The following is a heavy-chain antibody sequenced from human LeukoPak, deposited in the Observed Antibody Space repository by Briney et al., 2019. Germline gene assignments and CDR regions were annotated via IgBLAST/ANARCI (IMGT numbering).Heavy chain of an antibody. J-gene: IGHJ3*02. CDR1: GFTFSSYG. D-gene: IGHD3-10*01. CDR2: IRYDGSNK. CDR3: AKVNLVRGVITPGAFDI. V-gene: IGHV3-30*02. Sequence: PGGSLRLSCAASGFTFSSYGMHWVRQAPGKGLEWVAFIRYDGSNKYYADSVKGRFTISRDNSKNTLYLQMNSLRAEDTAVYYCAKVNLVRGVITPGAFDIWGQGTMVTVSS.